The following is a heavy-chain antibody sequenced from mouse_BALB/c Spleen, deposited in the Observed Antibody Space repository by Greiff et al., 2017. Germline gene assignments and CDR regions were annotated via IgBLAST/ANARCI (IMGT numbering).Heavy chain of an antibody. Sequence: VQLQQSGAELVKPGASVKLSCTASGFNIKDTYMHWVKQRPEQGLEWIGRIDPANGNTKYDPKFQGKATITADTSSNTAYLQLSSLTSEDTAVYYCARRSPYAMDNWGQGTSVTVSS. CDR2: IDPANGNT. V-gene: IGHV14-3*02. J-gene: IGHJ4*01. CDR1: GFNIKDTY. CDR3: ARRSPYAMDN.